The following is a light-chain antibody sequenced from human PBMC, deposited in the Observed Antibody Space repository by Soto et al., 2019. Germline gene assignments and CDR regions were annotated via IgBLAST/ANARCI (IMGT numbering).Light chain of an antibody. CDR2: WAS. J-gene: IGKJ4*01. CDR1: QSVLSSSNNKNY. V-gene: IGKV4-1*01. Sequence: DIVMTQSPDSLAVSLGERATINCKSSQSVLSSSNNKNYMAWYQQKPGQPPTLLIYWASTRESVVPDRFSGSGSGTDFTLNISSLQAEDLAVYFCQDYYSAHRGTFGGGTKVDIK. CDR3: QDYYSAHRGT.